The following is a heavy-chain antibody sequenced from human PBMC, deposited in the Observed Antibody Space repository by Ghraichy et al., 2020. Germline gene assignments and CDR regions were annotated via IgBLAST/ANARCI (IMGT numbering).Heavy chain of an antibody. CDR3: ARDEVATRQFDY. J-gene: IGHJ4*02. CDR1: GGSISSYY. Sequence: SETLSLTCTVSGGSISSYYWSWIRQPAGKGLEWIGRIYTSGSSNYNPSLKSRVTMSLDTSKNQFSLHLTSVTAADTAVYYCARDEVATRQFDYWGQGTLGTVSS. CDR2: IYTSGSS. D-gene: IGHD5-12*01. V-gene: IGHV4-4*07.